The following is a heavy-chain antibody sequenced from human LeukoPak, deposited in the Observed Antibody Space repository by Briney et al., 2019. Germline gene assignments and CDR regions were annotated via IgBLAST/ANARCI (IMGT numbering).Heavy chain of an antibody. J-gene: IGHJ4*02. Sequence: PGGSLRRSCAASGFTFSSYGMHWVRQAPGKGLEWVALIRYDGSNKYYADSVKGRFTISRDNSKNTLYLQMNSLRAEDTAVYYCAKALATTAPGGYFDYWGQGTLVTVSS. V-gene: IGHV3-30*02. CDR1: GFTFSSYG. CDR3: AKALATTAPGGYFDY. CDR2: IRYDGSNK. D-gene: IGHD4-11*01.